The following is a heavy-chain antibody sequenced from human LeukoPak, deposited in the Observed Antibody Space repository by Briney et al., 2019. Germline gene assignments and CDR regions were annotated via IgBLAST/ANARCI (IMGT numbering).Heavy chain of an antibody. V-gene: IGHV4-34*01. CDR1: VGSFSGYY. D-gene: IGHD3-10*01. J-gene: IGHJ5*02. CDR3: ARLAMVRGVRPWFDP. Sequence: SETLSLTYAVYVGSFSGYYWSLILHPPANRLESIGEINHSGSTNYNPSLKSRVTISVDTSKNQFPLKLSSVTAADTAVYYCARLAMVRGVRPWFDPWGQGTLVTVSS. CDR2: INHSGST.